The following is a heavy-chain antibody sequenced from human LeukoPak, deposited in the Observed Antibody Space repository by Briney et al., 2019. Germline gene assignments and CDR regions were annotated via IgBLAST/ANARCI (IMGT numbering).Heavy chain of an antibody. D-gene: IGHD1-26*01. Sequence: GGFLRLSCAASGFTFSSHGTHWVRQAPGKGLEWVAVISYDGSNKYYADSVKGRFTISRDNSKNTLYLQMNSLRAEDTAVYYCAKDVGRVGASPFDYWGQGTLVTVSS. CDR2: ISYDGSNK. CDR3: AKDVGRVGASPFDY. CDR1: GFTFSSHG. J-gene: IGHJ4*02. V-gene: IGHV3-30*18.